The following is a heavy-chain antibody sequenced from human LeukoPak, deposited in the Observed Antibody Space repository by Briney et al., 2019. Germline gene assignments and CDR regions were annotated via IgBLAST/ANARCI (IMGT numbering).Heavy chain of an antibody. J-gene: IGHJ4*02. CDR3: ARDEDSSGYCDY. Sequence: HTGGSLRLSCAASGFTFSSYAMSWVRQAPGKGLEWVSAISGSGGSTYYADSVKGRFTISRDNSKNTLYLQMNSLRAEDTAVYYCARDEDSSGYCDYWGQGTLVTVSS. CDR1: GFTFSSYA. D-gene: IGHD3-22*01. CDR2: ISGSGGST. V-gene: IGHV3-23*01.